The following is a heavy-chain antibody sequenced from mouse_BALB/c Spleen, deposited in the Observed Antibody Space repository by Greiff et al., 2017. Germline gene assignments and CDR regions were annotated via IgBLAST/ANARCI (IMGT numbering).Heavy chain of an antibody. Sequence: VQLQQSGAELVKPGASVKLSCTASGFNIKDTYMHWVKQRPEQGLEWIGRIDPANGNTKYDPKFQGKATITADTSSNTAYLQLSSLTSEDTAVYYCASDGKDAMDDWGQGTSVTGSS. J-gene: IGHJ4*01. CDR1: GFNIKDTY. CDR3: ASDGKDAMDD. V-gene: IGHV14-3*02. CDR2: IDPANGNT. D-gene: IGHD2-1*01.